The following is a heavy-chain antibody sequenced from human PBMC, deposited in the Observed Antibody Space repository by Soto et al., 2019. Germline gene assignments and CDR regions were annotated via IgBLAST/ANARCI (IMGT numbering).Heavy chain of an antibody. Sequence: QVQLQESGPGLVKPSQTLSLTCTVSGGSISSGDYSWGWIRQPPGKGLEWIGYIYYSGSTYYNPSRKSRVTISVDTSKNQFALKLISVTAADTAVYYCASAQGSGFLVSWCQGTLVTVSS. CDR2: IYYSGST. CDR1: GGSISSGDYS. CDR3: ASAQGSGFLVS. D-gene: IGHD3-10*01. V-gene: IGHV4-30-4*01. J-gene: IGHJ4*02.